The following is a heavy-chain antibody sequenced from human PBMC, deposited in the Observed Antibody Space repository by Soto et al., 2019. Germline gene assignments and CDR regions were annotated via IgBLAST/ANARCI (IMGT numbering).Heavy chain of an antibody. CDR2: IYYSGST. V-gene: IGHV4-39*01. CDR1: GGSISSSSYY. D-gene: IGHD3-16*01. CDR3: ARPTYYDYIWGSSHAFDI. J-gene: IGHJ3*02. Sequence: QLQLQESGPGLVKPSETLSLTCTVSGGSISSSSYYWGWIRQPPGKGLEWIGSIYYSGSTYYNPSLKSRVTISVDTSKNQFPLKLSSVTAADTAVYYCARPTYYDYIWGSSHAFDIWGQGTMVTVSS.